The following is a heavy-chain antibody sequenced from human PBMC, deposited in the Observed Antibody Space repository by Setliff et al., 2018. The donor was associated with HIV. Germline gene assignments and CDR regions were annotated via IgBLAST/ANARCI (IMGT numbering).Heavy chain of an antibody. CDR3: ARSSGSYWMNAFDI. CDR2: IYYPGST. CDR1: SGSISSYY. V-gene: IGHV4-59*01. J-gene: IGHJ3*02. Sequence: SETLSLTCTVSSGSISSYYWSWIRQPPGKGLEWIGYIYYPGSTNYNPSLRSRVTISLDTSKNQFSLNLSSVTAADTAVYYCARSSGSYWMNAFDIWGKGTTVTVSS. D-gene: IGHD1-26*01.